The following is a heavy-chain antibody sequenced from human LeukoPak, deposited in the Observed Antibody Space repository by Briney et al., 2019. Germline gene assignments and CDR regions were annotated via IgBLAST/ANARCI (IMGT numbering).Heavy chain of an antibody. J-gene: IGHJ3*02. V-gene: IGHV3-33*01. CDR1: GFTFSNHA. CDR3: ARAAAGGSNSFDI. CDR2: IWYDGSDK. Sequence: GGSLRLSCAASGFTFSNHAMHWVRQAPGKGLEWVAIIWYDGSDKYYADSVKGRFTISRDNSKNTLYLLMNSLRIADTAAYYCARAAAGGSNSFDIWGQGTMVTVSS. D-gene: IGHD6-13*01.